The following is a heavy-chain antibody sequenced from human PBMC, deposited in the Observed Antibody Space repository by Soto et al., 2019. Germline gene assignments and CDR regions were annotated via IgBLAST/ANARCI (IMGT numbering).Heavy chain of an antibody. D-gene: IGHD5-18*01. J-gene: IGHJ6*02. CDR2: IYYSGNT. CDR3: ARDRLMATAGTARHYFGLDV. V-gene: IGHV4-31*03. Sequence: LXLACTFSSGSIRSGVYYWSWVRQNPRRGLEWIGNIYYSGNTYYNPSLKSRLTISVDTSKNQFSLNLSSVTAADTAVYYCARDRLMATAGTARHYFGLDVWGQGTTVTVSS. CDR1: SGSIRSGVYY.